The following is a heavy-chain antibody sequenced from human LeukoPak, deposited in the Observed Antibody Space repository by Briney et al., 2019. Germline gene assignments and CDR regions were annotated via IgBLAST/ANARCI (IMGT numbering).Heavy chain of an antibody. CDR1: GFTFSSYA. CDR3: AREKWFGELLGAFDI. D-gene: IGHD3-10*01. CDR2: ISYDGSNK. J-gene: IGHJ3*02. V-gene: IGHV3-30-3*01. Sequence: GGSLRLSCAASGFTFSSYAVHWVRQAPGKGLEWVAVISYDGSNKYYADSVKGRFTISRDNSKNTLYLQMNSLRAEDTAVYYCAREKWFGELLGAFDIWGQGTMVTVSS.